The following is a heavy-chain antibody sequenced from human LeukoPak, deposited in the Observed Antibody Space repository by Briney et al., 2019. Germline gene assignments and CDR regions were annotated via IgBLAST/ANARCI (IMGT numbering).Heavy chain of an antibody. V-gene: IGHV3-7*01. CDR2: INKDGSEG. Sequence: PGGSLRLSCAASGFTFSNYWMTWVRQAPGKGLEWVAHINKDGSEGYYVDSVKGRFTISRDNAENSLYLQINSLRDEDTAVYYCARDADYRGDGFFGDCWGQETLVTVSP. CDR1: GFTFSNYW. J-gene: IGHJ4*02. D-gene: IGHD4-23*01. CDR3: ARDADYRGDGFFGDC.